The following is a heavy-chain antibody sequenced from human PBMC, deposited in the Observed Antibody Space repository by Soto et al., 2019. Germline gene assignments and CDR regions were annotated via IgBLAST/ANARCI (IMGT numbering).Heavy chain of an antibody. CDR2: ISAYNGNT. J-gene: IGHJ4*02. D-gene: IGHD2-15*01. V-gene: IGHV1-18*01. CDR3: ARDSGYCSGGSCKFDY. Sequence: ASVKVSCKASGYTFTSYGISWVRQAPGQGLEWMGWISAYNGNTNYAQKLQGRVTMTTDTSTSTAYMELRSLSSDDTAVYYCARDSGYCSGGSCKFDYWGQGTLVTVSS. CDR1: GYTFTSYG.